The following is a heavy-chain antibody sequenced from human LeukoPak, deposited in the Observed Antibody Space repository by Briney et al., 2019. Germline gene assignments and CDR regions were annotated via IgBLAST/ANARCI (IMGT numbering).Heavy chain of an antibody. CDR1: GGSTSRVS. CDR3: ARVSPITVVGGDYYYSMDV. D-gene: IGHD3-3*01. Sequence: PQSLSPTSTLSGGSTSRVSSSWVPPPPGEGLGWIGYIYYSGSTNYNPSLKSRVIISVDASKNQFSLKLSSVTAADTAVYYCARVSPITVVGGDYYYSMDVWGKGTTVTVSS. V-gene: IGHV4-59*01. J-gene: IGHJ6*03. CDR2: IYYSGST.